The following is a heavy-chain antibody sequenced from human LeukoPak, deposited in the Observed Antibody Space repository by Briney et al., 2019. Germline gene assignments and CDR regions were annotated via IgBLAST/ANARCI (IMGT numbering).Heavy chain of an antibody. CDR1: GGSISSGSYY. Sequence: TLSLTCTVSGGSISSGSYYWSWIRQPAGKGLEWIGRIYTSGSTNYNPSLKSRVTISVDTSKNQFSLKLSSVTAADTAVYYCARGYYDSRGYELWGQGTLVTVSS. J-gene: IGHJ4*02. D-gene: IGHD3-22*01. V-gene: IGHV4-61*02. CDR2: IYTSGST. CDR3: ARGYYDSRGYEL.